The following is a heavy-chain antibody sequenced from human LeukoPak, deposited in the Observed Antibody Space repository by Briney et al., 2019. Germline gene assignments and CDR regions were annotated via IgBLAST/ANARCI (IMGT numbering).Heavy chain of an antibody. CDR1: GFTVSSNY. CDR3: ARDPKEEQWLDYYYYGMDV. D-gene: IGHD6-19*01. Sequence: GGSLRLSCAASGFTVSSNYMSWVRQAPGKGLEWVSYISSSGSTIYYADSVKGRFTISRDNAKNSLYLQMNSLRAEDTAVYYCARDPKEEQWLDYYYYGMDVWGQGTTVTVSS. J-gene: IGHJ6*02. V-gene: IGHV3-11*01. CDR2: ISSSGSTI.